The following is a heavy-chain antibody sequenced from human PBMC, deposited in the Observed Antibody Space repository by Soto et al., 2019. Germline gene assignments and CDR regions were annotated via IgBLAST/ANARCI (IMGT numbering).Heavy chain of an antibody. CDR3: ARPNDYWNGYGPFDY. V-gene: IGHV4-31*11. CDR1: GRSISSVGYY. Sequence: QVQLQASGPGLVKPSQTLSLTCAVSGRSISSVGYYWSWVRLLPGKGLEWIGSISYTGSTYYNPSLKNRLSISLDTSENRFSLRLNSVTAADTAIYYCARPNDYWNGYGPFDYWGQGSLVTVSS. CDR2: ISYTGST. D-gene: IGHD3-3*01. J-gene: IGHJ4*02.